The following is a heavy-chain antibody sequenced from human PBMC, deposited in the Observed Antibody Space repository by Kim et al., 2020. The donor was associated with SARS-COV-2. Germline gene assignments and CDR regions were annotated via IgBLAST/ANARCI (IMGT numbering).Heavy chain of an antibody. D-gene: IGHD6-19*01. V-gene: IGHV1-3*01. CDR3: ARDSRYSSGWYGMDV. Sequence: KFQGRVTITRDTSASTAYMELSSLRSEDTAVYYCARDSRYSSGWYGMDVWGQGTTVTVSS. J-gene: IGHJ6*02.